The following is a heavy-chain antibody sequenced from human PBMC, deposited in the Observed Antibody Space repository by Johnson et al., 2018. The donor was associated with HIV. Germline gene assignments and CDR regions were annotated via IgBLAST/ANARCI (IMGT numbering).Heavy chain of an antibody. CDR1: GLTFSDYD. D-gene: IGHD1-7*01. J-gene: IGHJ3*02. CDR3: TTDQVGRNYGGKYHI. CDR2: ISSSGSTI. Sequence: VQLVESGGGLVQPGGSLRLSCAASGLTFSDYDMSWIRQAPGKGLAWVSYISSSGSTIYYADSVEGRFTISRDNAKNSLYLQMNSLKSEDTAVYYCTTDQVGRNYGGKYHIWGQGTMVTVSS. V-gene: IGHV3-11*01.